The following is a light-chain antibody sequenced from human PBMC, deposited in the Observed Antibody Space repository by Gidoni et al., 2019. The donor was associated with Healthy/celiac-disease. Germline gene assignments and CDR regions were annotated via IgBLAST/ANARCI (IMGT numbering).Light chain of an antibody. V-gene: IGKV3-20*01. Sequence: EIVLTHSPGTLSLSPGERATLSCRASQSVSSSYLAWYQQKPGQAPRLLIYGASSRATGIPDRCSSSGCGTDFTITSSRLEPEDWAVYYCQQYGSPPSFGPGTKVDIK. J-gene: IGKJ3*01. CDR3: QQYGSPPS. CDR2: GAS. CDR1: QSVSSSY.